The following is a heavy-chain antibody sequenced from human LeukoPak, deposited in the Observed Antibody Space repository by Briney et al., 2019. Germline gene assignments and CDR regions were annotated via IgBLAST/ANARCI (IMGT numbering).Heavy chain of an antibody. CDR2: IKPGGSAL. D-gene: IGHD3-22*01. V-gene: IGHV3-7*01. J-gene: IGHJ4*02. CDR3: ANGGTYSSGP. CDR1: RFTFSNSW. Sequence: TGGSLRLSCAASRFTFSNSWMSWVRQAPGKGLEWVATIKPGGSALYYVDSVKGRFTISRDNAKNSLFLQINSLRAEDTAVYYCANGGTYSSGPWGQGTLVTVS.